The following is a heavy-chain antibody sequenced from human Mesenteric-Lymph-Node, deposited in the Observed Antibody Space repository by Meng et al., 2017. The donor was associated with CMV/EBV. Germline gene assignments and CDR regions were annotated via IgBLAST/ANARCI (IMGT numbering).Heavy chain of an antibody. D-gene: IGHD5-12*01. J-gene: IGHJ3*01. CDR2: ISYDGNNK. Sequence: GESLKISCAASGITFSSYAMHWVRQAQGKGLEWAAVISYDGNNKYYADSVKGRFTISRDKSKNTLYLQVNSLRAEDAAVYYCATSGYDYRDAFDVWGQGTMVTVSS. CDR1: GITFSSYA. CDR3: ATSGYDYRDAFDV. V-gene: IGHV3-30-3*01.